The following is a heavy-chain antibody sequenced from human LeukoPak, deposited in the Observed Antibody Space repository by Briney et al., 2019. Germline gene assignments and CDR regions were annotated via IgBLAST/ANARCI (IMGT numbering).Heavy chain of an antibody. V-gene: IGHV3-7*04. CDR1: GFTFGNTW. Sequence: GGSLRLSCAASGFTFGNTWMGWVRQAPGKGLEWVANISPDGSDKYYVDSVRGRFTISRENAQNSVNLQMNSLRAEDSAVYYCGRGGVNAGLDRWGQGTLVIVAS. CDR2: ISPDGSDK. D-gene: IGHD3-10*01. J-gene: IGHJ5*02. CDR3: GRGGVNAGLDR.